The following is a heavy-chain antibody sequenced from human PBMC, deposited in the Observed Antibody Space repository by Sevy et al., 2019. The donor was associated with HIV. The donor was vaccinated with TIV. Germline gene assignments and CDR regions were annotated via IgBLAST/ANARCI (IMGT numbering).Heavy chain of an antibody. CDR2: LSFGCGKI. CDR3: ARERCTRPHDY. Sequence: GGYLRLSCAASGFAFYDYSMSCIRQAPGKGLEWVATLSFGCGKIKYADSVKGRFTISRDNSKNSFYLQMDNLRVDDTALYYCARERCTRPHDYWGQGTLVTVSS. D-gene: IGHD2-8*01. V-gene: IGHV3-23*01. CDR1: GFAFYDYS. J-gene: IGHJ4*02.